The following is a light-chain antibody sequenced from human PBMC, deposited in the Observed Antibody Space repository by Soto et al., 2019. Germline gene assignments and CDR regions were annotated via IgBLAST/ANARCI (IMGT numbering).Light chain of an antibody. CDR3: HQYGSSPWT. CDR2: GAT. Sequence: EIVLTQSPGTLSLSPGERATLSCRASQSVSSSCLAWYQQKPGQAPRLLISGATSRATGIPDRFSGSGSGTDFTLTISRLEPEDFAVYYCHQYGSSPWTFGGGTKVDIK. CDR1: QSVSSSC. J-gene: IGKJ4*02. V-gene: IGKV3-20*01.